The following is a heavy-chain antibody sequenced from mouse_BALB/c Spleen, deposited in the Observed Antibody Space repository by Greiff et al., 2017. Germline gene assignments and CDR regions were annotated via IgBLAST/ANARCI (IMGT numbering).Heavy chain of an antibody. Sequence: EVQLQQSGPELVKPGASVKMSCKASGYTFTSYVMHWVKQKPGQGLEWIGYINPYNDGTKYNEKFKGKATLTSDKSSSTAYMELSSLTSEDSAVYYCARSTMITTTGAWFAYWGQGTLVTVSA. CDR3: ARSTMITTTGAWFAY. V-gene: IGHV1-14*01. J-gene: IGHJ3*01. D-gene: IGHD2-4*01. CDR1: GYTFTSYV. CDR2: INPYNDGT.